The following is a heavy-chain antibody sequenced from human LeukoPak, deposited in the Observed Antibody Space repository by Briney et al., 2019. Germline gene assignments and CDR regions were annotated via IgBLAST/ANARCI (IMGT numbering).Heavy chain of an antibody. Sequence: PPETLSLTCTVSGGSISSGGYCWSWIRQHPGKGLEWIGYICYSGSTYYNPSLKSRVTISVDTSKNQFSLRLSSVTAADTAVYYCARGGYSYGYIDYWGQGTLVTVSS. CDR1: GGSISSGGYC. J-gene: IGHJ4*02. D-gene: IGHD5-18*01. V-gene: IGHV4-31*03. CDR2: ICYSGST. CDR3: ARGGYSYGYIDY.